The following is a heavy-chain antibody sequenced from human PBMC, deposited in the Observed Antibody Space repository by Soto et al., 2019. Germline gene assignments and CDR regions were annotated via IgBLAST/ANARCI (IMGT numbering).Heavy chain of an antibody. J-gene: IGHJ6*02. CDR1: GGSFSGYY. Sequence: PSETLSLTCAVYGGSFSGYYWIWIRQPPGKGLEWIGEINHSGSTNYNPSLKSRVTISVDTSKNQFSLKLSSVTAADTAVYYCARELVVVVAATRLHYYYGMEVWGQGTTVTVSS. CDR3: ARELVVVVAATRLHYYYGMEV. CDR2: INHSGST. D-gene: IGHD2-15*01. V-gene: IGHV4-34*01.